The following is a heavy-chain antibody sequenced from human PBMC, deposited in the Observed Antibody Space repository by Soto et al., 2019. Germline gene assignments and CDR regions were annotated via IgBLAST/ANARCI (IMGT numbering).Heavy chain of an antibody. CDR1: GFTFSSCA. CDR3: AKDGGPGYSSSWYYYYGMDV. V-gene: IGHV3-23*01. D-gene: IGHD6-13*01. J-gene: IGHJ6*02. CDR2: ISGSGGST. Sequence: PGGSLRLSCAASGFTFSSCAMVLVRQAPGKGLEWVSAISGSGGSTYYADSVKGRFTISRDNSKNTLYLQMNSLRAEDTAVYYCAKDGGPGYSSSWYYYYGMDVWGQGTTVTVSS.